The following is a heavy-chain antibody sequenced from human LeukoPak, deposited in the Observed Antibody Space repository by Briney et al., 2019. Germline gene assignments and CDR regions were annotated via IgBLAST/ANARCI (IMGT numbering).Heavy chain of an antibody. CDR1: GGSISSGGYY. J-gene: IGHJ4*02. CDR2: IYYSGST. V-gene: IGHV4-31*03. D-gene: IGHD6-6*01. CDR3: ARGSFRSSSSASDY. Sequence: SETLSLTCTVSGGSISSGGYYWSWIRQHPGKGLEWIGYIYYSGSTYYNPSLKSRVTISVDTSKNQFSLKLSSVTAADTAVYYCARGSFRSSSSASDYWGQGTLVTVSS.